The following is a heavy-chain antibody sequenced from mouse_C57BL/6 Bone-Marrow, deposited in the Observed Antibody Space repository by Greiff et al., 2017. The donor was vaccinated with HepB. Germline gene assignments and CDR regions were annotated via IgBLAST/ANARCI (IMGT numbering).Heavy chain of an antibody. Sequence: VKLVESGAELARPGASVKLSCKASGYTFTSYGISWVKQRTGQGLEWIGEIYPRSGNTYYNEKFKGKATLTADKSSSTAYMELRSLTSEDSAVYFCAREGLRREAWFAYWGQGTLVTVSA. CDR1: GYTFTSYG. CDR2: IYPRSGNT. J-gene: IGHJ3*01. D-gene: IGHD2-4*01. V-gene: IGHV1-81*01. CDR3: AREGLRREAWFAY.